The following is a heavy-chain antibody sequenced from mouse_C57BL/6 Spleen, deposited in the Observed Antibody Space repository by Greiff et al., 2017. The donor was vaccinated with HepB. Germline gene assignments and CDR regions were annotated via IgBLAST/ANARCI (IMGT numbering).Heavy chain of an antibody. CDR3: ARSPYDGYYWYFDV. D-gene: IGHD2-3*01. V-gene: IGHV1-26*01. CDR2: INPNNGGT. Sequence: EVQLQQSGPELVKPGASVKISCKASGYTFTDYYMNWVKQSHGKSLEWIGDINPNNGGTSYNQKFKGKATLTVDKSSSTAYMELRSLTSEDSAVYYCARSPYDGYYWYFDVWGTGTTVTVSS. CDR1: GYTFTDYY. J-gene: IGHJ1*03.